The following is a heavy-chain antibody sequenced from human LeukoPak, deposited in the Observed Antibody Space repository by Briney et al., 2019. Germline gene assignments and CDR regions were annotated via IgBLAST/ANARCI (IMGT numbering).Heavy chain of an antibody. D-gene: IGHD3-22*01. J-gene: IGHJ3*02. CDR1: GFTFGDYA. Sequence: GGSLRLSCTASGFTFGDYAMSWFRQAPGKGLEWVGFIRSKAYGGTTEYAASVKGRFTISRDDSRSIAYLQMNSLKTEGTAVYYCIRDWYYYDSLDIWGQGTMVTVSS. V-gene: IGHV3-49*03. CDR2: IRSKAYGGTT. CDR3: IRDWYYYDSLDI.